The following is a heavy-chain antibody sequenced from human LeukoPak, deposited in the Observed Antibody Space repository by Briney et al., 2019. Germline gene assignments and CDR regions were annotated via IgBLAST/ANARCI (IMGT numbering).Heavy chain of an antibody. CDR3: AKDKGIAAAPLDYMDV. V-gene: IGHV3-23*01. CDR1: GFTFSSYA. J-gene: IGHJ6*03. D-gene: IGHD6-13*01. CDR2: ISGSGGST. Sequence: GGSLRLSCAASGFTFSSYAMSWVRQAPGEGLEWVSAISGSGGSTYYADSVKGRFTISRDNSKNTLYLQMNSLRAEDTAVYYCAKDKGIAAAPLDYMDVWGKGTTVTVSS.